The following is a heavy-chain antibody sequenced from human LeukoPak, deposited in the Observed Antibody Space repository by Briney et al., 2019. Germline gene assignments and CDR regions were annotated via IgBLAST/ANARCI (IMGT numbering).Heavy chain of an antibody. D-gene: IGHD3-10*01. CDR1: GYTFTDYY. J-gene: IGHJ3*02. CDR2: INPNSGGT. V-gene: IGHV1-2*02. CDR3: ARESAGRRSFDI. Sequence: ASVEVSCKPSGYTFTDYYMHWVRQAPGQGLEWMGWINPNSGGTIYAQNFQGRVTMTRDTSISTAYMELSSDDTAVYYCARESAGRRSFDIWGQGTMVTVSS.